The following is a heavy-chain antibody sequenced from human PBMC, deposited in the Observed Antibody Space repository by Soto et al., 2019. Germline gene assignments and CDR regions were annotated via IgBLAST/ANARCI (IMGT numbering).Heavy chain of an antibody. CDR3: AREGASGFGMDV. CDR2: IYTSGTT. D-gene: IGHD1-26*01. Sequence: SETLSLTCNVSGGSIRSYYWSLIRQPAGKALEWIGRIYTSGTTNYNPSLKSRATILVDTSKNQFSLKLSSVTAADKAVYYCAREGASGFGMDVWGQGTTFTVSS. V-gene: IGHV4-4*07. J-gene: IGHJ6*02. CDR1: GGSIRSYY.